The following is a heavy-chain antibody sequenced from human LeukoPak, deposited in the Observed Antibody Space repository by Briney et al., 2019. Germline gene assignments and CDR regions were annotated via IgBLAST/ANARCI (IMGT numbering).Heavy chain of an antibody. Sequence: GASVKVSCKASGGTFSSYTIIWVRQAPGQGLEWMGWISAYNGNTNYAQKLQGRVTMTTDTSTSTAYMELRSLRSDDTAVYYCARDQRPYYYDNSGYPRGAFDIWGQGTMVTVSS. J-gene: IGHJ3*02. V-gene: IGHV1-18*01. CDR3: ARDQRPYYYDNSGYPRGAFDI. CDR2: ISAYNGNT. D-gene: IGHD3-22*01. CDR1: GGTFSSYT.